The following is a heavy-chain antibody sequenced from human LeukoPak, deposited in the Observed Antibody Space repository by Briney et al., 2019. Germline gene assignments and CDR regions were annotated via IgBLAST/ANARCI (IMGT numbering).Heavy chain of an antibody. J-gene: IGHJ3*02. CDR2: IYYSGST. Sequence: SETLSLTCTVSGGSISSYYWSWIRQHPGKGLEWIGYIYYSGSTNYNPSLKSRVTISVDTSKNQFSLMLSSVTAADTAVYYCARRRMTPVTSAAAFDIWGQGTMVTVSS. D-gene: IGHD4-17*01. CDR1: GGSISSYY. V-gene: IGHV4-59*01. CDR3: ARRRMTPVTSAAAFDI.